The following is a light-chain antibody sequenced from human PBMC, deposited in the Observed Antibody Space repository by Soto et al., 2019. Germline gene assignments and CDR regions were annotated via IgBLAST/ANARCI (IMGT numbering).Light chain of an antibody. CDR2: DAS. Sequence: DIQMTQSPSTLSASVGDRVTITCRASQSIRNWLAWYQQKPGKAPKLLIYDASSLESGVPSRFSGSGSGTDCTLTISSLQPDDFATYYCQQYDTYINSFGQGTNLEIK. CDR1: QSIRNW. J-gene: IGKJ2*01. CDR3: QQYDTYINS. V-gene: IGKV1-5*01.